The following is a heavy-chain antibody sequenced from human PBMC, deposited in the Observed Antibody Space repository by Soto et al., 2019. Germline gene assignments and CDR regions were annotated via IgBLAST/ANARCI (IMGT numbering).Heavy chain of an antibody. V-gene: IGHV4-34*01. D-gene: IGHD3-9*01. CDR1: GGSFSGYY. J-gene: IGHJ2*01. CDR2: INARGSI. CDR3: ARESHDILTGPPWVWYFDL. Sequence: QVQLQQWGAGPLRPLETLSLTCGVSGGSFSGYYWAWIRQSPGKGLEWIGEINARGSINYNPSLKSRVSISVDTSKNHYSRNLWSVTAADTAVYYCARESHDILTGPPWVWYFDLWGRGTLVTVSS.